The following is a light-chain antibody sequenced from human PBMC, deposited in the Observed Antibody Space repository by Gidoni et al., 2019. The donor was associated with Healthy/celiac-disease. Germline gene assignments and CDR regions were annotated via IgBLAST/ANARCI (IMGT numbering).Light chain of an antibody. Sequence: EIVMTQPPATLPVSPGERATLSCRASQSVSSNLAWYQQKPGQAPRLLIYGASTRATGIPARFSGSGSGTEFTLTISSLQSEDFAVYYCQQYNNWPRLYTFGQGTKLEIK. J-gene: IGKJ2*01. CDR3: QQYNNWPRLYT. V-gene: IGKV3-15*01. CDR2: GAS. CDR1: QSVSSN.